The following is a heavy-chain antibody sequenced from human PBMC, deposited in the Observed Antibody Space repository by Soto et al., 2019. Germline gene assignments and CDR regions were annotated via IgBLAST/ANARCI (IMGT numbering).Heavy chain of an antibody. V-gene: IGHV1-2*02. Sequence: SSVKVSCKASGYTFTGYYMHWVRQAPGQGLEWMGWINPNSGGTNYAQKFQGRATMTRDTSISTAYMELSRLRSDDTAVYYCARLFSLDEGAWFDPWGQGTLVTVSS. CDR2: INPNSGGT. D-gene: IGHD3-9*01. J-gene: IGHJ5*02. CDR3: ARLFSLDEGAWFDP. CDR1: GYTFTGYY.